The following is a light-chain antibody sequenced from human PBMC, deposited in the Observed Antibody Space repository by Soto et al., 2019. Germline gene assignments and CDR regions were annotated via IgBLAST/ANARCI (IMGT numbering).Light chain of an antibody. CDR2: FGS. J-gene: IGKJ5*01. V-gene: IGKV2-28*01. Sequence: EIVMTQYPLTLPVTPGEPASISCRSSQSLLYNNTYNYLDWYVQKPGQSPQLLLYFGSNRAPGVPDRFSGSGSCTDFTLKINRVEAEDVGTYYCMQSLQSLTFGQGTRLEIQ. CDR1: QSLLYNNTYNY. CDR3: MQSLQSLT.